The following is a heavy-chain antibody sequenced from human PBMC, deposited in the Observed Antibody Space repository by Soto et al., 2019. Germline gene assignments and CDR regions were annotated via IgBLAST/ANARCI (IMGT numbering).Heavy chain of an antibody. Sequence: EVPLVESGGGLIQPGGSLRLSCAASGFTVSSNYMSWVRQAPGKGLEWVSVIYSDGSTYYADSVKGRFTISRDNSKNTVYLQMNSLRLEDTAVYYCARDRTFDYWGQGTLVTVSS. J-gene: IGHJ4*02. CDR3: ARDRTFDY. CDR2: IYSDGST. V-gene: IGHV3-53*01. CDR1: GFTVSSNY.